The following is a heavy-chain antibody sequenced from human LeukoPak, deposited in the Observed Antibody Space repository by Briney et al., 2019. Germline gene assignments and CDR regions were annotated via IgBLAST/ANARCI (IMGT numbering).Heavy chain of an antibody. CDR3: ARHSPSYDYVWGSYRYTAQFDY. J-gene: IGHJ4*02. CDR2: IYYSGST. D-gene: IGHD3-16*02. CDR1: GGSISSSSYY. V-gene: IGHV4-39*01. Sequence: PSETLSLACTVSGGSISSSSYYWGWIRQPPGKGLEWIGSIYYSGSTYYNPSLKSRVTISVDTSKNQFSLKLSSVTAADTAVYYCARHSPSYDYVWGSYRYTAQFDYWGQGTLVTVSS.